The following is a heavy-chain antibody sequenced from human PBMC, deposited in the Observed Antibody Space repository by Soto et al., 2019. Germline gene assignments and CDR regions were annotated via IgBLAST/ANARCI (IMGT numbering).Heavy chain of an antibody. D-gene: IGHD3-10*01. V-gene: IGHV4-61*01. CDR1: GGSISGRSYS. CDR2: IYYGGST. J-gene: IGHJ5*02. CDR3: ARGLITFDP. Sequence: PSETLSLTCTVSGGSISGRSYSWGWIRQPPGKGLEWIGYIYYGGSTSYNPSLKSRVTIPVDTSKNFFSLKLSSVTAADTAVYYCARGLITFDPWGQGTLVTVSS.